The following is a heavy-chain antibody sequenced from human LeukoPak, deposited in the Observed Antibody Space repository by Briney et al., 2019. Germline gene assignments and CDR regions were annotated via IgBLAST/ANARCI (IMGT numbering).Heavy chain of an antibody. J-gene: IGHJ4*02. V-gene: IGHV1-69*13. CDR3: ARVPWGAFGVVNEPGY. D-gene: IGHD3-3*01. CDR1: GGTFSSYA. Sequence: SVKVSCTASGGTFSSYAISWVRQAPGQGLEWMGGIIPIFNTANYAQKFQGRVTIIADESTSTAYMELSSLRSEDTAVYYCARVPWGAFGVVNEPGYWGQGTLVTVSS. CDR2: IIPIFNTA.